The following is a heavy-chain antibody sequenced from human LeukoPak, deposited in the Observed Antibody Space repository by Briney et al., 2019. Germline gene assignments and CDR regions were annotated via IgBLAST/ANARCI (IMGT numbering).Heavy chain of an antibody. CDR2: IYYSGST. D-gene: IGHD3-3*01. CDR1: GDSISSYY. J-gene: IGHJ4*02. Sequence: PSETLPLTCTVSGDSISSYYWSWIRQPPGKGLEWIGYIYYSGSTNYNPSLKSRVTISADTSKKQFSLKLSSVTAADTAVYYCARARLHYDFWSGPLDYWGQGTLVTVSS. V-gene: IGHV4-59*01. CDR3: ARARLHYDFWSGPLDY.